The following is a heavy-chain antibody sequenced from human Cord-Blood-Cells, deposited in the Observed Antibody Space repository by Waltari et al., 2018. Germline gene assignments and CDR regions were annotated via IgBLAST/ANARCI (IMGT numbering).Heavy chain of an antibody. CDR2: IIPILGIA. D-gene: IGHD4-17*01. J-gene: IGHJ4*02. CDR1: GGTFSSYT. V-gene: IGHV1-69*02. Sequence: QVQLVQSVAELKKPGSSVEVSCKASGGTFSSYTISRVRQAPGKGLEWMGRIIPILGIANYAQKFQGRVTITADKSTSTAYMELSSLRSEDTAVYYCATLGSYDYGDNYWGQGTLVTVSS. CDR3: ATLGSYDYGDNY.